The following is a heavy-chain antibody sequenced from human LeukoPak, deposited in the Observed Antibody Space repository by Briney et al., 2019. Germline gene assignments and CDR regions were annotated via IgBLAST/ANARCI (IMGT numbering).Heavy chain of an antibody. J-gene: IGHJ4*02. CDR3: ARARDSADDYYDSSSYYDY. D-gene: IGHD3-22*01. V-gene: IGHV4-30-2*01. Sequence: SETLSLTCTVSGGSISSGGYYWSWIRQPPGKGLEWIGYIYHSGSTYYNPSLKSRVTISVDRSKNQFSLKLSSVTAADTAVYYCARARDSADDYYDSSSYYDYWGQGTLVTVSS. CDR1: GGSISSGGYY. CDR2: IYHSGST.